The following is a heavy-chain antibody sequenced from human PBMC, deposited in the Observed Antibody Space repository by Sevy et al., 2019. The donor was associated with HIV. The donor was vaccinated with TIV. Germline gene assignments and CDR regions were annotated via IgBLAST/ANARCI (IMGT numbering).Heavy chain of an antibody. J-gene: IGHJ4*02. D-gene: IGHD7-27*01. CDR3: VRGTTVSDFRTGGVY. V-gene: IGHV1-18*01. CDR1: GYTFTNYA. CDR2: ISGFNGDT. Sequence: ASVKVSCKASGYTFTNYAISWVRQAPGQGLEWMGWISGFNGDTKNAEKFQGRFTMTTDTSTKTAYMDLRSLSSDDTAVYYCVRGTTVSDFRTGGVYWGQGTLVSVSS.